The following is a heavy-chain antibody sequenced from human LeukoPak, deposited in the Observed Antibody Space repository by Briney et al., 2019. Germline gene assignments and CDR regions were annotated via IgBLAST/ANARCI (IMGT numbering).Heavy chain of an antibody. CDR3: GGGGYLLDY. Sequence: AGGSLRFSCVASGFTFWTDRMNWLRQAPGKGLVWVSRIDSDGLTTYADSVKGRFTISRDNAKNTLYLQMNSLRAEDTAVYYCGGGGYLLDYWGQGTLVTVSS. V-gene: IGHV3-74*01. CDR2: IDSDGLT. D-gene: IGHD1-26*01. CDR1: GFTFWTDR. J-gene: IGHJ4*02.